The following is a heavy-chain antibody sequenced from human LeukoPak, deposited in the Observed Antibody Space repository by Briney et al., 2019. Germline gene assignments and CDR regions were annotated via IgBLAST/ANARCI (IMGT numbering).Heavy chain of an antibody. J-gene: IGHJ3*02. Sequence: SVKVSCKASGGTFSSYAISWVRQAPGQGLEWMGGIIPIFGTPNYAQKFQGRVTITADESTSTAYMELSSLRSEDTAVYYCARILYYYDSSGYYPGAFDIWGQGTMVTVSS. CDR1: GGTFSSYA. V-gene: IGHV1-69*13. CDR3: ARILYYYDSSGYYPGAFDI. CDR2: IIPIFGTP. D-gene: IGHD3-22*01.